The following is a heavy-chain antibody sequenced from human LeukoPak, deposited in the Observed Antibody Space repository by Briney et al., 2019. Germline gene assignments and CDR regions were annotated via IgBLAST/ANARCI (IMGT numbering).Heavy chain of an antibody. V-gene: IGHV1-46*01. CDR1: GYTFTSYY. D-gene: IGHD6-6*01. J-gene: IGHJ6*03. Sequence: ASVKVSCKASGYTFTSYYMHWVRQAPGQGLEWMGTINPSGGSTSYAQKFQGRVTMTRDTSTSTVYMELSSLRSEGTAVYYCAKDLARRGLYSSSSDYYYMDVWGKGTTVTVSS. CDR3: AKDLARRGLYSSSSDYYYMDV. CDR2: INPSGGST.